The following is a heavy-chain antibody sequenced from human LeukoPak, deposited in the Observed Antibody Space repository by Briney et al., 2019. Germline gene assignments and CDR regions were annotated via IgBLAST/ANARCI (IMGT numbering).Heavy chain of an antibody. CDR3: ARRRVNRASTPSYSSGWFYAFDI. CDR2: INHSGST. J-gene: IGHJ3*02. V-gene: IGHV4-34*01. D-gene: IGHD6-19*01. Sequence: PSETLSLTCAVYGGSFSGYYWSWIRQPPGKGLEWIGEINHSGSTNYNPSLKSRVTISVDTSKNQFSLKLSSVTAADTAVYYCARRRVNRASTPSYSSGWFYAFDIWGQGTMVTVSS. CDR1: GGSFSGYY.